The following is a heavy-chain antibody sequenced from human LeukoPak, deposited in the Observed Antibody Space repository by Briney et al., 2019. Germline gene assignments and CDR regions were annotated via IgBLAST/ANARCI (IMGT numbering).Heavy chain of an antibody. CDR1: GFTFSDYY. CDR3: ARRYYAQAKD. D-gene: IGHD2/OR15-2a*01. CDR2: ISSSSSST. V-gene: IGHV3-11*06. J-gene: IGHJ4*02. Sequence: GGSLRLSCAASGFTFSDYYMSWIRQAPGKGTEWGSYISSSSSSTNYDDSVKGRFTISRDNAKNSLYLQMNSLRAEDTAVYYCARRYYAQAKDWGQGTLVTVSS.